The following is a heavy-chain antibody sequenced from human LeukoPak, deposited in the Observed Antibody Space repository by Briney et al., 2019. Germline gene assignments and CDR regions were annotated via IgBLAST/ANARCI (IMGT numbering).Heavy chain of an antibody. CDR3: ARSTMIVIDAFDI. Sequence: GGSLRLSCAASGITFTNAWMSWVRQAPGKGLEWVSVIYSGGSTYYADSVKGRFTISRDNSRNTLYLQMNSLRAEDTAVYYCARSTMIVIDAFDIWGQGTMVTVSS. V-gene: IGHV3-66*01. CDR1: GITFTNAW. CDR2: IYSGGST. J-gene: IGHJ3*02. D-gene: IGHD3-22*01.